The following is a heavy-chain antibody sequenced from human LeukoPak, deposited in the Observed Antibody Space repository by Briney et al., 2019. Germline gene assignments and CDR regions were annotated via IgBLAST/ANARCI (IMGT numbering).Heavy chain of an antibody. CDR3: ARDHYGSGSDFGGFDY. Sequence: SETLSLTCTVSGGSISSYYWSWIRQPPGKGLEWIGYIYYSGSTNYNLSLKSRVTISVDTSKNQFSLKLSSVTAADTAVYYCARDHYGSGSDFGGFDYWGQGTLVTVSS. CDR1: GGSISSYY. J-gene: IGHJ4*02. D-gene: IGHD3-10*01. V-gene: IGHV4-59*12. CDR2: IYYSGST.